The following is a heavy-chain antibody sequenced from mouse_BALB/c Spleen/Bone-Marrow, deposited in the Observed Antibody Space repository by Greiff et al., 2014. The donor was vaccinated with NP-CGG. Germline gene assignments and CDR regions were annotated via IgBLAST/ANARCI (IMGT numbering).Heavy chain of an antibody. V-gene: IGHV14-3*02. D-gene: IGHD1-1*01. CDR3: APYYYGSSQFAY. Sequence: VQLQQSGAELVKPGASVKLSRTASGFNIKDTYMHWVKQRLEQGLEWIGRIDPANGNTKYDPKFQGKATITADTSSNTAYLQLSSLTSEDTAVYYCAPYYYGSSQFAYWGQGTLVTVSA. J-gene: IGHJ3*01. CDR2: IDPANGNT. CDR1: GFNIKDTY.